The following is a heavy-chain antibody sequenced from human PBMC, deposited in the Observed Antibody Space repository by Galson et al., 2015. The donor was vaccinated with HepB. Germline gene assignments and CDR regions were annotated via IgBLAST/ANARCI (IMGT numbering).Heavy chain of an antibody. CDR3: VKTGGSGSYAYNYPD. CDR1: GFTFSSYA. V-gene: IGHV3-30-3*02. CDR2: ISYDGSNK. J-gene: IGHJ4*02. Sequence: SLRLSCAASGFTFSSYAMHWVRQAPGKGLEWVAVISYDGSNKYYADSVKGRFTISRDNSKNTLYLQMNSLRAEDTAVYYCVKTGGSGSYAYNYPDWGQGTLVTVSS. D-gene: IGHD3-10*01.